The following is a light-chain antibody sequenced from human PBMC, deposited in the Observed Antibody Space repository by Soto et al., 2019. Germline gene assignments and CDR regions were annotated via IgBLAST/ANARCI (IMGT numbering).Light chain of an antibody. J-gene: IGKJ1*01. V-gene: IGKV3-15*01. CDR3: QHYDSSRT. CDR2: GAS. CDR1: QSVSSN. Sequence: EIVMTQSPATLSVSPGERATLSCRASQSVSSNLAWYQQKPGQAPRLLIYGASTRATGIPARFSGSGSGTDFTLTISRLEPEDFAVYYCQHYDSSRTFGQGTKVDIK.